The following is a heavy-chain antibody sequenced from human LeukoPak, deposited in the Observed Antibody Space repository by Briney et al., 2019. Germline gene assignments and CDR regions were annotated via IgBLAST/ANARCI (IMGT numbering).Heavy chain of an antibody. CDR3: ARHPDSIASFDY. CDR2: IYYSGST. Sequence: SETLSLTCTVSGGSISSSSYYWGWIRQPPGKGLEWIGSIYYSGSTYYNPSLKSRVTISVDTSKNQFSLKLSSVTAADTAVYYCARHPDSIASFDYWGQGTLVTVSS. D-gene: IGHD6-13*01. J-gene: IGHJ4*02. V-gene: IGHV4-39*01. CDR1: GGSISSSSYY.